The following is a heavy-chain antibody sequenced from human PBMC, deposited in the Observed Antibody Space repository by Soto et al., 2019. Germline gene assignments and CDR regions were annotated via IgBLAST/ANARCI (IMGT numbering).Heavy chain of an antibody. V-gene: IGHV1-18*01. D-gene: IGHD2-2*01. CDR2: ISAYNGNT. Sequence: ASVQVSCKASGYTFTSYGISWVRQAPGQWLEWMGWISAYNGNTNYAQKLQGRVTMTTDTSASTAYMELRSLRSDDTAVYYCATHQLLDNWFDPWGQGTLVTVSS. J-gene: IGHJ5*02. CDR3: ATHQLLDNWFDP. CDR1: GYTFTSYG.